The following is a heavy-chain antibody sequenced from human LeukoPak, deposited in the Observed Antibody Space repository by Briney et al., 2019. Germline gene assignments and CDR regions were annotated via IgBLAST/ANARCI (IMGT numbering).Heavy chain of an antibody. J-gene: IGHJ4*02. CDR1: GFTFSSYA. CDR2: ISYDGSNK. Sequence: GRSLRLSCAASGFTFSSYAMHWVRQAPGKGLEGVAVISYDGSNKYYADSVKGRFTISRDNSKNTLYLQMNSLRAEDTAVYYCARDGSDWGQGTLVTVSS. V-gene: IGHV3-30-3*01. CDR3: ARDGSD.